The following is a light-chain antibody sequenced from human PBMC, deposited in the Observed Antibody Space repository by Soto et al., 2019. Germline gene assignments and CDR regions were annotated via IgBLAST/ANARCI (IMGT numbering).Light chain of an antibody. CDR2: GAS. CDR1: QSVSSSY. V-gene: IGKV3-20*01. CDR3: QQYGSSPLT. Sequence: EIVLTHCRGILYLSPWERANLSCRASQSVSSSYLDWYQKKPGQTPRLLIYGASSRATGMPDRCSGSGSGTEFTLTLSILHSEDIAVYYCQQYGSSPLTFGGGAKVDIK. J-gene: IGKJ4*01.